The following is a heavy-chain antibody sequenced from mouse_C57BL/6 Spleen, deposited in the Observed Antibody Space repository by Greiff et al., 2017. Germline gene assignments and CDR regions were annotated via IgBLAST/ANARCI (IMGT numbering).Heavy chain of an antibody. Sequence: EVQLQQSGPVLVKPGASVKMSCKASGYTFTDYYMNWVKQSHGKSLEWIGVITPYNGGTSYNQKFKGKATLTVDKSSSTAYMELNSLTSEDSAVYYCAISDSYYQYYAMDYWGQGTSVTVSS. CDR3: AISDSYYQYYAMDY. D-gene: IGHD2-3*01. V-gene: IGHV1-19*01. J-gene: IGHJ4*01. CDR1: GYTFTDYY. CDR2: ITPYNGGT.